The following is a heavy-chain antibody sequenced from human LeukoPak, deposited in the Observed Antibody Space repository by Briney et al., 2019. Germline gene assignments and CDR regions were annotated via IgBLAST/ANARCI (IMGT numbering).Heavy chain of an antibody. J-gene: IGHJ3*02. D-gene: IGHD2-2*01. CDR2: IYYSGST. CDR1: GGSISNYY. CDR3: ARNVADIVVAPTAMEGAFDI. V-gene: IGHV4-59*01. Sequence: SETLSLTCSVSGGSISNYYWSWIRQPPGKGLEWIGCIYYSGSTNYNPSLKSRVTISVDTSKNQFSLKLSSVTAADTAVYYCARNVADIVVAPTAMEGAFDIWGQGTMVIVSS.